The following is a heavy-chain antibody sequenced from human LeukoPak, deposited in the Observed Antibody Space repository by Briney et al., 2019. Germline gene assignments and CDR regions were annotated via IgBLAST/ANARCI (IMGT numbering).Heavy chain of an antibody. CDR2: ISPKNGNT. CDR1: GYTFTSFI. J-gene: IGHJ3*01. CDR3: ARYSDDVLTGNYAFDV. Sequence: ASVKVSCKASGYTFTSFIVGWVRQAPGQGLEWMGRISPKNGNTNYAQRLQVRVTMTTDTSTSTAYMELTSLRSDDTAVYYCARYSDDVLTGNYAFDVWGQGTKVTVSS. V-gene: IGHV1-18*01. D-gene: IGHD3-9*01.